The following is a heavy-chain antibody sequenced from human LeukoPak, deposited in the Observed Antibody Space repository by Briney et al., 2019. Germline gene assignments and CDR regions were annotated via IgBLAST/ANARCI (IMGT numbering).Heavy chain of an antibody. CDR3: ARKGRGYSYAQIDY. J-gene: IGHJ4*02. CDR1: GVSFSGYY. Sequence: TSETLSLTCAVYGVSFSGYYWSWIRQPPGKGLEWIGEINHSGSTNYNPSLKSRVTISVDTSKNQFSLKLSSVTAADTAVYYCARKGRGYSYAQIDYWGQGTLVTVSS. CDR2: INHSGST. D-gene: IGHD5-18*01. V-gene: IGHV4-34*01.